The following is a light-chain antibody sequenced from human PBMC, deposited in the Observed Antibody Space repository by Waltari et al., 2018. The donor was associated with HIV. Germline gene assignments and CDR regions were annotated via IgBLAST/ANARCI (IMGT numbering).Light chain of an antibody. CDR1: QSLLHSDGETY. V-gene: IGKV2D-29*02. CDR2: EVS. Sequence: DIVVTQTPLSLSVTHGQPASISCKSSQSLLHSDGETYLYWYLQTPGQSPQLLIYEVSNRFSGVPERFSGSGSGTDFTLKISRVEAEDVGIYYCLQTIQLPLTFGQGTRLEIK. J-gene: IGKJ5*01. CDR3: LQTIQLPLT.